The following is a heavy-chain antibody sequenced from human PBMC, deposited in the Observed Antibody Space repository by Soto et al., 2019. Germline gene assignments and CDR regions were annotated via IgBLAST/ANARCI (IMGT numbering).Heavy chain of an antibody. Sequence: SVKVSFKASGFTFTSSAVQWVRQARGQRLEWIGWIVVGSGNTNYAQKFQERVTITRDMSTSTAYMELSSLRSEDTAVYYCAAEATYYDFWSGYYDMDVWGQGTTVTVSS. V-gene: IGHV1-58*01. D-gene: IGHD3-3*01. CDR3: AAEATYYDFWSGYYDMDV. J-gene: IGHJ6*02. CDR2: IVVGSGNT. CDR1: GFTFTSSA.